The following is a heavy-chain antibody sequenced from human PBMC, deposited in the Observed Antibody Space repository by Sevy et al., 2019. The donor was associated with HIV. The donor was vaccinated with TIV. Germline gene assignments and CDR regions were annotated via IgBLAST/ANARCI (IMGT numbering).Heavy chain of an antibody. CDR2: ISQDGNSE. CDR3: ARDGAAGSGAFWERNWFDP. J-gene: IGHJ5*02. D-gene: IGHD2-15*01. V-gene: IGHV3-30-3*01. Sequence: GGSLRLSCAASGFIFSNYAMHWVRQAPGKGLEWVAVISQDGNSEYSADSVKGRFTISRDNSKNTLYLQMNSLRAEDPAVFYCARDGAAGSGAFWERNWFDPWGQGTLVTVSS. CDR1: GFIFSNYA.